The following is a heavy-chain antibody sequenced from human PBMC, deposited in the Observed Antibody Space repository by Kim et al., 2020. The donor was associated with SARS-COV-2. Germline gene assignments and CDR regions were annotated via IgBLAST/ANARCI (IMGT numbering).Heavy chain of an antibody. Sequence: SETLSLTCAVYGGSFSGYYWSWIRQPPGKGLEWIGEINHSGSTNYNPSLKSRVTISVDTSKNQFSLKLSSVTAADTAVYYCARGGPYIVPLLDAFDIWGQGTMVTVSS. V-gene: IGHV4-34*01. CDR3: ARGGPYIVPLLDAFDI. J-gene: IGHJ3*02. CDR1: GGSFSGYY. CDR2: INHSGST. D-gene: IGHD2-8*01.